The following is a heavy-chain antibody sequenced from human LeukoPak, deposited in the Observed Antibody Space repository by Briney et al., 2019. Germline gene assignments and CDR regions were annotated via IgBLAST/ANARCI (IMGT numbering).Heavy chain of an antibody. CDR2: IIPIFGTA. D-gene: IGHD4-17*01. V-gene: IGHV1-69*13. CDR3: ASRVLNDYGDYYYGMDV. Sequence: SVKVSCKASGGTSSSYAISWVRQAPGQGLEWMGGIIPIFGTASYAQKFQGRVTITADESTSTAYMELSSLRSEDTAVYYCASRVLNDYGDYYYGMDVWGQGTTVTVSS. J-gene: IGHJ6*02. CDR1: GGTSSSYA.